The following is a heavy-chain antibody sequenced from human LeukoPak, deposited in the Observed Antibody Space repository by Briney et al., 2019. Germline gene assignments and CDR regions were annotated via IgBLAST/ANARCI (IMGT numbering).Heavy chain of an antibody. J-gene: IGHJ4*02. CDR3: SRGLDSRKLGY. D-gene: IGHD3-22*01. V-gene: IGHV4-31*03. CDR2: IHPSGML. Sequence: IPSETLSLTCTVSGASFNSDDQYWNWLRQSPGKGLEWIGSIHPSGMLYNNPSLESRVTMSRDTSKNQYSLNLNSVTAADTAVYFCSRGLDSRKLGYWGQGILVTVSS. CDR1: GASFNSDDQY.